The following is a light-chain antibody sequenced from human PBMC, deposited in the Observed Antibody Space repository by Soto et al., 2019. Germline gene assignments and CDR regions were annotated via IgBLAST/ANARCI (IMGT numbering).Light chain of an antibody. CDR3: RSYAGSSTFDVV. J-gene: IGLJ2*01. CDR2: EGS. CDR1: SSDVGSYNL. Sequence: QSALTQPASVSGSPGQSITISCTGTSSDVGSYNLVSWYQQHPGKAPKLMIYEGSKRPSGVSNRFSGSKSGNTASLTISGLQAEDEADYYCRSYAGSSTFDVVFGGGTKLPVL. V-gene: IGLV2-23*03.